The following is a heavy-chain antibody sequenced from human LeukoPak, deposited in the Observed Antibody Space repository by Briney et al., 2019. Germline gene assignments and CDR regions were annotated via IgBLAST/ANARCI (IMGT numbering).Heavy chain of an antibody. D-gene: IGHD5-18*01. CDR1: GFTFSSYS. Sequence: GGSLRLSCAASGFTFSSYSMNWVRQAPGKGLEWDSYISSSSSTIYYADSVKGRFTISRDNSKNTVYLQMDSLRAEDTAVYYCARDRADGYNYGDYFDNWGQGTLVTVSS. CDR3: ARDRADGYNYGDYFDN. J-gene: IGHJ4*02. CDR2: ISSSSSTI. V-gene: IGHV3-48*01.